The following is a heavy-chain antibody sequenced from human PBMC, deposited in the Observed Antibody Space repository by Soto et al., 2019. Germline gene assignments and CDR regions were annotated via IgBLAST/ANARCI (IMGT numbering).Heavy chain of an antibody. D-gene: IGHD3-10*01. V-gene: IGHV4-34*01. J-gene: IGHJ5*02. CDR2: INHSGST. CDR3: ARGILWFGEHHNWFDP. Sequence: QVQLQQWGAGLLKPSETLSLTCAVYGGSFSGYYWSWIRQPPGKGLEWIGEINHSGSTNYNPSLQSRVTISXXTXKXXFSLKLSSVTAADTAVYYCARGILWFGEHHNWFDPWGQGTLVTVSS. CDR1: GGSFSGYY.